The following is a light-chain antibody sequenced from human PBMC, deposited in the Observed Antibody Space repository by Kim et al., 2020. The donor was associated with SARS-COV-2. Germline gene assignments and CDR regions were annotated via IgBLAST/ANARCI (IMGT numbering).Light chain of an antibody. Sequence: EIVLTQSPATLSLSPGEGATLSCRASQSISNSLAWYQQKPGQAPRLLIYDASNRATGIPARFSGSGSGTDFTLTITSLEPEDFAVYYCQQRTNWPPMYTFGQGTKLEI. CDR3: QQRTNWPPMYT. J-gene: IGKJ2*01. CDR2: DAS. CDR1: QSISNS. V-gene: IGKV3-11*01.